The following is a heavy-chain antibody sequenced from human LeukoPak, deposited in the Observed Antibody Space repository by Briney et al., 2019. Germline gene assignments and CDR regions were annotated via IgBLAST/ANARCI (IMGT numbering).Heavy chain of an antibody. Sequence: ASVKVSCKASGYTFIDYYMHWVRQAPGQGLEWIGIITPRGGSTIYAQDFQGRVTLTRDTSTSTVYMEVSSLRSEDTAVYYCARRYYDNSGHSYGYYFDYWGQGTLVTVSS. CDR1: GYTFIDYY. D-gene: IGHD3-22*01. CDR3: ARRYYDNSGHSYGYYFDY. CDR2: ITPRGGST. V-gene: IGHV1-46*01. J-gene: IGHJ4*02.